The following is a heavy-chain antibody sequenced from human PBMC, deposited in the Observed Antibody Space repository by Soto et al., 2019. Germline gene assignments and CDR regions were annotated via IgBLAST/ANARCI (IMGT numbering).Heavy chain of an antibody. J-gene: IGHJ6*02. CDR3: ARESGGGGYCSGGSCYGMDV. Sequence: KPSETLSLTCIVSGGSISSYYWSWIRQPAGKGLEWIGRIYTSGSPNYNPSLKSRVTMSADTSKNQFSLKMSSVTAADTAVYYCARESGGGGYCSGGSCYGMDVWGQGTTVTVS. CDR1: GGSISSYY. V-gene: IGHV4-4*07. CDR2: IYTSGSP. D-gene: IGHD2-15*01.